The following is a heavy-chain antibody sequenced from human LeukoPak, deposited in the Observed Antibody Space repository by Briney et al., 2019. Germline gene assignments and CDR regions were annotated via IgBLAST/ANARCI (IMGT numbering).Heavy chain of an antibody. V-gene: IGHV4-59*08. D-gene: IGHD6-13*01. Sequence: PSETLSLTCTVSGGSISSYYWSWIRQPPGKGLEWIGYIYYSGSTNYNPSLKSRVTISVDTSKNQFSLKLSSVTAADTAVYYCARPLYSSSWEGAFDIWGQGTMVTVSS. J-gene: IGHJ3*02. CDR1: GGSISSYY. CDR2: IYYSGST. CDR3: ARPLYSSSWEGAFDI.